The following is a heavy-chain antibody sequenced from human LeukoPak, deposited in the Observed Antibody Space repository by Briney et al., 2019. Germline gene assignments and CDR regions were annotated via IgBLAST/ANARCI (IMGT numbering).Heavy chain of an antibody. CDR2: IYYSDST. J-gene: IGHJ5*02. D-gene: IGHD2-2*01. Sequence: PSETLSLNCTVSGGTISSSSYYWGWIRQPPGKGLEWIGSIYYSDSTYYNPSIKSRVPISAETSKNQFSLKLSSVTAADTAVYYCARLFVVPAASWFDPWGQGTLVTASS. CDR1: GGTISSSSYY. CDR3: ARLFVVPAASWFDP. V-gene: IGHV4-39*01.